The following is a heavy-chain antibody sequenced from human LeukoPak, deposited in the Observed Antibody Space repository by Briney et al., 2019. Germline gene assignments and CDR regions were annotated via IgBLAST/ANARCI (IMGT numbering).Heavy chain of an antibody. CDR1: GFTFSSYA. D-gene: IGHD3-22*01. CDR3: ARNYYDSSGYEPPDY. J-gene: IGHJ4*02. Sequence: PGRSLRLSCAASGFTFSSYAMHWVRQAPGKGLDWVAVISYDGSNKYYADSLKGRFTISRDNSKNTLYLQMNSLRAEDTAVYYCARNYYDSSGYEPPDYWGQGTLVTVSS. CDR2: ISYDGSNK. V-gene: IGHV3-30-3*01.